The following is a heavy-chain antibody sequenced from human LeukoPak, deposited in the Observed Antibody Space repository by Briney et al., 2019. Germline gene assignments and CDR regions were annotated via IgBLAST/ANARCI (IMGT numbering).Heavy chain of an antibody. J-gene: IGHJ4*02. D-gene: IGHD3-22*01. CDR1: GGTFSSYA. Sequence: SVKVSCKASGGTFSSYAISWVRQAPGQGLEWMGGIIPIFGTANYAQKFQGRVTITADESTSTAYMELSSLRSEDTAGYYCARYYYDSSGYYYYFDYWGQGTLVTVSS. CDR3: ARYYYDSSGYYYYFDY. CDR2: IIPIFGTA. V-gene: IGHV1-69*13.